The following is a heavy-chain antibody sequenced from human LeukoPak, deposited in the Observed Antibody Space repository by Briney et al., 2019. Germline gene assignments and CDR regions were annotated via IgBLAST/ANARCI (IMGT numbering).Heavy chain of an antibody. V-gene: IGHV4-31*03. CDR2: IYYSGST. Sequence: SQTLSLTCTVSGGSISSGGYYWSWIRQHPGTGLEWIGYIYYSGSTYYNPSLKSRVTISVDTSKNQFSLKLSSVTAADTAVYYCARDGLTGAFDYWGQGTLVTVSS. CDR1: GGSISSGGYY. D-gene: IGHD1-20*01. CDR3: ARDGLTGAFDY. J-gene: IGHJ4*02.